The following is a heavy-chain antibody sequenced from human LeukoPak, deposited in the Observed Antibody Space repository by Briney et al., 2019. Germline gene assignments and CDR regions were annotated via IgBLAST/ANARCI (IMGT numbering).Heavy chain of an antibody. Sequence: GGSLRLTRVASGFTLSSYRMHWVGQAPGKGLAGVALIWYDGSNRYYADYVKGGFTNSRDNSKNTLDQQMNSLRDEDTAVYYCARSTCSSTSCYNVTPYYGMDVWGQGTTVTVSS. V-gene: IGHV3-33*01. CDR3: ARSTCSSTSCYNVTPYYGMDV. J-gene: IGHJ6*02. CDR2: IWYDGSNR. D-gene: IGHD2-2*02. CDR1: GFTLSSYR.